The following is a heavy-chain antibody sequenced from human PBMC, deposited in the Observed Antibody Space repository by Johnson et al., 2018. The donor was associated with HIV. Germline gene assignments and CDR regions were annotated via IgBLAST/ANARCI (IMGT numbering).Heavy chain of an antibody. D-gene: IGHD6-19*01. J-gene: IGHJ3*02. V-gene: IGHV3-23*04. Sequence: VQLVESGGGVARPGGSLRLSCAASGFTFSTYAMSWVRQAPGKGLEWVSGISGSGGRPYYADSVKGRFTISRDNSKNTLYLQMNSLRAEDTAVYYCARDWGLYSSGWYVDAFDIWGQGTMVTVSS. CDR1: GFTFSTYA. CDR3: ARDWGLYSSGWYVDAFDI. CDR2: ISGSGGRP.